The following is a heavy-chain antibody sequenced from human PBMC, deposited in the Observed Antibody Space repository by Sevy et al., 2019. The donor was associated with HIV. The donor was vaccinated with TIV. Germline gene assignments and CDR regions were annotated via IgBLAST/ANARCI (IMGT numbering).Heavy chain of an antibody. CDR1: GYTFTSYG. Sequence: ASVKVSCKASGYTFTSYGISWVRQAPGQGLEWMGWISAYNGNTNYAQKLQGRVTMTTDTSTSTAYMELRSLRSDDTAVYYCARDFGGSSSFGFIGRRYYYYGMDVWGQGTTVTVSS. D-gene: IGHD6-13*01. V-gene: IGHV1-18*01. J-gene: IGHJ6*02. CDR2: ISAYNGNT. CDR3: ARDFGGSSSFGFIGRRYYYYGMDV.